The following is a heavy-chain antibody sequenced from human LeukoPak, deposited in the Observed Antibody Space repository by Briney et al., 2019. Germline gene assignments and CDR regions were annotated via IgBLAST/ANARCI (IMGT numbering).Heavy chain of an antibody. CDR1: GYSISNGYY. V-gene: IGHV4-38-2*02. CDR2: IYHSGTT. CDR3: AREFFGYSYGFFDY. Sequence: SETLSLTCTVSGYSISNGYYWGWVRQPPGKGLEWIGTIYHSGTTYYNPSLKSRVTMSVDTSKNQFSLKLSSVTAADTAVYYCAREFFGYSYGFFDYWGQGTLVTVSS. D-gene: IGHD5-18*01. J-gene: IGHJ4*02.